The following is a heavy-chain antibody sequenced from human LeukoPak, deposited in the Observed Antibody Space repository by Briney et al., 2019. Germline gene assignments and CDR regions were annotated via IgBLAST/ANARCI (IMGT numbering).Heavy chain of an antibody. CDR1: GYTFTGYY. CDR3: ARDLYPLKFGELTFDAFDI. J-gene: IGHJ3*02. V-gene: IGHV1-2*04. Sequence: ASVKVSCKASGYTFTGYYMHWVRQAPGQGLEWMGWINPNSGGTNYAQKFQGWVTMTRDTSISTAYMELRSLRSDDTAVYYCARDLYPLKFGELTFDAFDIWGQGTMVIVSP. CDR2: INPNSGGT. D-gene: IGHD3-10*01.